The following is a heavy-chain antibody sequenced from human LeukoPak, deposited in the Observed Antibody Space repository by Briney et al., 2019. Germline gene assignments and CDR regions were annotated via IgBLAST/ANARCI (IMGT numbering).Heavy chain of an antibody. J-gene: IGHJ4*02. Sequence: PSETLSLTCTVSDGSISSSSYYWGWIRQPPGKGLEWIGSIYYSGSTYYNPSLKSRVTISVDTSKNQFSLKLSSVTAADTAVYYCARAYYYGSGSRQKSYYFDYWGQGTLVTVSS. V-gene: IGHV4-39*01. CDR2: IYYSGST. CDR1: DGSISSSSYY. CDR3: ARAYYYGSGSRQKSYYFDY. D-gene: IGHD3-10*01.